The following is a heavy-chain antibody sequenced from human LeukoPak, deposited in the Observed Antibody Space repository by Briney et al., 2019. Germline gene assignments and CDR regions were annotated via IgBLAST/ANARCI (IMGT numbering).Heavy chain of an antibody. CDR2: ISASVTLT. D-gene: IGHD3-10*02. V-gene: IGHV3-48*03. Sequence: GGSLRLSCAASGVSFSSYEMNWVRQAPGEGREWISYISASVTLTHYADSVEGRFTISRDNAKNSLYLQMNSLRAEDTAVYYCAELGITMIGGVWGKGTTVTISS. J-gene: IGHJ6*04. CDR1: GVSFSSYE. CDR3: AELGITMIGGV.